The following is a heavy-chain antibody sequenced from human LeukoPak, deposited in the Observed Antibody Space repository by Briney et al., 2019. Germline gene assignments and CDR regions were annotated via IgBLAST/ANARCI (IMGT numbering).Heavy chain of an antibody. CDR3: ARTTGPYGDYAEPYNWFDP. J-gene: IGHJ5*02. CDR2: IIPIFGTT. CDR1: GGTFSSYA. D-gene: IGHD4-17*01. V-gene: IGHV1-69*05. Sequence: SVKVSCKASGGTFSSYAISWVRQAPGQGLEWMGGIIPIFGTTNYAQKFQGRVTITTDESTSTAYMELSSLRSEDTAVYYCARTTGPYGDYAEPYNWFDPWGQGTLVTVSS.